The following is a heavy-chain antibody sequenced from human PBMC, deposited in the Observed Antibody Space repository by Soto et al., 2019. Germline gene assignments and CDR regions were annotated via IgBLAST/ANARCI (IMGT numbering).Heavy chain of an antibody. V-gene: IGHV1-18*01. J-gene: IGHJ6*02. Sequence: ASVKVSCKASGYTFTSYGISWVRQAPGQGLEWMGWISAYNGNTNYAQKLQGRVTMTTDTSTSTAYMELRSLRSDDTAVYYCARERGGSARYYYYGMDVWGQGTTVTVSS. CDR2: ISAYNGNT. CDR1: GYTFTSYG. D-gene: IGHD2-15*01. CDR3: ARERGGSARYYYYGMDV.